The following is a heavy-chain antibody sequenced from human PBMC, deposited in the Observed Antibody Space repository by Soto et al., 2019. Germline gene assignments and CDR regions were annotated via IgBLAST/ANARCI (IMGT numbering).Heavy chain of an antibody. D-gene: IGHD3-3*01. V-gene: IGHV1-2*02. J-gene: IGHJ6*02. CDR2: INPNSGGT. CDR3: ARAGDYDFWSGYPPEVLYSGMDV. CDR1: GYTFTGCY. Sequence: GASVKVSCKASGYTFTGCYMHCVRQAPGQGLEWMGWINPNSGGTNYAQKFQGRVTMTRDTSISTAYMELSRLRSDDTAVYYCARAGDYDFWSGYPPEVLYSGMDVWGQGTTVTVSS.